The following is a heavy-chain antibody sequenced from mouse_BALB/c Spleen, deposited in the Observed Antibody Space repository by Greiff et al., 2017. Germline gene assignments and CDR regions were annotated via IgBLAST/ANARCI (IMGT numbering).Heavy chain of an antibody. CDR1: GFTFSSYG. V-gene: IGHV5-6*01. CDR2: ISSGGSYT. CDR3: ARQSYRYNVTWFAY. J-gene: IGHJ3*01. Sequence: DVHLVESGGDLVKPGGSLKLSCAASGFTFSSYGMSWVRQTPDKRLEWVATISSGGSYTYYPDSVKGRFTISRDNAKNTLYLQMSSLKSEDTAMYYCARQSYRYNVTWFAYWGQGTLVTVSA. D-gene: IGHD2-14*01.